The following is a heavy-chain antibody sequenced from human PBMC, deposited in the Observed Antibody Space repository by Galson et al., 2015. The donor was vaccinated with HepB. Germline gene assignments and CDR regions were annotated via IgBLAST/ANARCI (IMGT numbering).Heavy chain of an antibody. J-gene: IGHJ5*02. V-gene: IGHV3-30*04. CDR2: ISNDGSNK. CDR3: ARGGYSSSWYVWGWFDP. Sequence: SLRLSCAASGFSFSSFAMYWVRQAPGKGLEWVAVISNDGSNKYYADSVKGRFTISRDNSKNTLYLQMNSLRAEDTAVFYCARGGYSSSWYVWGWFDPWGQGTLVTVSS. CDR1: GFSFSSFA. D-gene: IGHD6-13*01.